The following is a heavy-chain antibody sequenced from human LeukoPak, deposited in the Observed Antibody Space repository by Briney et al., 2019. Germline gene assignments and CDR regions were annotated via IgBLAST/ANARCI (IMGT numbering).Heavy chain of an antibody. CDR1: GFTFRSHT. D-gene: IGHD3-16*01. CDR3: ARTQGWGYYFDY. Sequence: GGSLTLSCAASGFTFRSHTMHWVRQAPGKGLEWVAVIAYDGSNKYYADSVKGRITISRDDSENTLYLQMNSLRAEDTAVYYCARTQGWGYYFDYWGQGTLVTVSS. V-gene: IGHV3-30-3*01. J-gene: IGHJ4*02. CDR2: IAYDGSNK.